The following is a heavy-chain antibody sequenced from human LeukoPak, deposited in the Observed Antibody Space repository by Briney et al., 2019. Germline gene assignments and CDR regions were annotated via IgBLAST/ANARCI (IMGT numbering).Heavy chain of an antibody. J-gene: IGHJ4*01. Sequence: GGSLRLSCAASGFSFSEYWMIWVRQSPGKGLEWVSTLSGSGITTYYADSVKGRFTISRDNSKNTLYLQMNSLRAEDTAVYYCAKGIYSSGWSYFDYWGHGTLVTVSP. CDR1: GFSFSEYW. V-gene: IGHV3-23*01. D-gene: IGHD6-19*01. CDR2: LSGSGITT. CDR3: AKGIYSSGWSYFDY.